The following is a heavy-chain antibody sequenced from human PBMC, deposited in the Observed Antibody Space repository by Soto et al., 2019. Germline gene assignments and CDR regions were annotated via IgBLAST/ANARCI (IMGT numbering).Heavy chain of an antibody. CDR1: GYTFGTST. D-gene: IGHD4-17*01. CDR3: AIADYGDDDY. J-gene: IGHJ4*02. CDR2: IKAYSGNT. Sequence: QLQLVQSGAEAKKPGASVKVSCKASGYTFGTSTISWLRQAPGKGLEWMGWIKAYSGNTNYAPKLQGRVTMTTDTPTSTAYMELRSLTTDDTATYYCAIADYGDDDYWGQGTLVTFSS. V-gene: IGHV1-18*04.